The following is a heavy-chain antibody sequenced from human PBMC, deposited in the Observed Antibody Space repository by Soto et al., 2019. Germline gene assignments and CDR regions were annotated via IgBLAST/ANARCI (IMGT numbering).Heavy chain of an antibody. CDR2: IVVGSGNT. Sequence: QMQLVQSGPEVKKPGTSVKVSCKASGFTFTSSAVQWVRQARGQRLEWIGWIVVGSGNTNYAQKFQERVTITRDMSTSTAYMELSSLRSEDTAVYYCAAYGDYEEHYYYYYGMDVWGQGTTVTVS. J-gene: IGHJ6*02. V-gene: IGHV1-58*01. CDR3: AAYGDYEEHYYYYYGMDV. CDR1: GFTFTSSA. D-gene: IGHD4-17*01.